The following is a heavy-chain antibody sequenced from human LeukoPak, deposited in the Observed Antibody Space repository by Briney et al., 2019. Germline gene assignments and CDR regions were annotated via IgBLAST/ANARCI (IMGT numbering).Heavy chain of an antibody. Sequence: GGSLRLSCAASGFTFSRNCMNWVRQAPGKGLEWVSIIHSGGSTFYADSVKGRFTISRDNSKNTLYLQMNSLRAEDTAVYYCAREESADPRRVLWGQGTPVTVSS. J-gene: IGHJ4*02. CDR2: IHSGGST. CDR1: GFTFSRNC. CDR3: AREESADPRRVL. V-gene: IGHV3-53*01.